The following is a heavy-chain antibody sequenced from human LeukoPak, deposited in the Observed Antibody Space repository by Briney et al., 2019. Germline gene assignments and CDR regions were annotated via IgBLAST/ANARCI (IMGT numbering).Heavy chain of an antibody. D-gene: IGHD3-22*01. Sequence: HSGGSLRLSCAASGFTFSSYGMNWVRQAPGKGLEWVSAISGSGGNTYYADSVKGRFTISRDNSKNTLYLQMNSLRAEDTAVFYCAKDHTDYYDSCIVDYWGQGTLVTVSS. CDR1: GFTFSSYG. CDR2: ISGSGGNT. V-gene: IGHV3-23*01. J-gene: IGHJ4*02. CDR3: AKDHTDYYDSCIVDY.